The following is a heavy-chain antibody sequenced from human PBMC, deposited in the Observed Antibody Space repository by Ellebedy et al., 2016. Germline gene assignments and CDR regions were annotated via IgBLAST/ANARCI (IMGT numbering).Heavy chain of an antibody. CDR3: ARPSLTDDY. V-gene: IGHV4-39*01. Sequence: SETLSLXXTVSGGSISSSSYYWGWIRQPPGKGLEWIGSIYYSGSTYYNPSLKSRVTISVGTSKNQFSLKLSSVTAADTAVYYCARPSLTDDYWGQGTLVTVSS. D-gene: IGHD4/OR15-4a*01. J-gene: IGHJ4*02. CDR1: GGSISSSSYY. CDR2: IYYSGST.